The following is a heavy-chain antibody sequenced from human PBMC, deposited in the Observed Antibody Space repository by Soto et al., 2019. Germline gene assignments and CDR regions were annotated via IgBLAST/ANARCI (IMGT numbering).Heavy chain of an antibody. CDR2: IYYTT. CDR1: GGSISNYY. V-gene: IGHV4-59*01. J-gene: IGHJ4*02. CDR3: ARTSPVAGGFDY. Sequence: SETLSLTCTVSGGSISNYYWSWFRQAPGKGLEWIGYIYYTTNYNPSLKSRVTISADTSKNQISLKLTSVTAADTAVYYCARTSPVAGGFDYWGQGTLVTISS. D-gene: IGHD6-19*01.